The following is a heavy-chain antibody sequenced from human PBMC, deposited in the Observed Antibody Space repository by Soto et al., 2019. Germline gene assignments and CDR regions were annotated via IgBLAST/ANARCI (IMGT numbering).Heavy chain of an antibody. J-gene: IGHJ6*02. V-gene: IGHV1-69*05. CDR2: FIPIFGTA. CDR1: GGTFSSYA. CDR3: ARARGGAVAGGMDV. D-gene: IGHD6-19*01. Sequence: QVQLVQSGAEVKKPGSSVKVSCKASGGTFSSYAISWVRQAPGQGLEWMGGFIPIFGTANYAQKFQGRVSITPDDATSPADPELGGLSPEDTAVYDCARARGGAVAGGMDVWGQGTTVTVSS.